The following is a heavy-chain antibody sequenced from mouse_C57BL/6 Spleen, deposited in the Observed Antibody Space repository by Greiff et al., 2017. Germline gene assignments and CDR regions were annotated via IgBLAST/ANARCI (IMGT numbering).Heavy chain of an antibody. V-gene: IGHV1-4*01. J-gene: IGHJ4*01. D-gene: IGHD2-12*01. CDR2: INPSSGYT. CDR1: GYTFTSYT. Sequence: QVQLQQSGAELARPGASVKMSCKASGYTFTSYTMHWVKQRPGQGLEWIGYINPSSGYTKYNQKFKDKATLTADKSSSTAYMQLSSLTSEDSAVYYGAKGCYDAPYYAMDYWGQGTSVTVSS. CDR3: AKGCYDAPYYAMDY.